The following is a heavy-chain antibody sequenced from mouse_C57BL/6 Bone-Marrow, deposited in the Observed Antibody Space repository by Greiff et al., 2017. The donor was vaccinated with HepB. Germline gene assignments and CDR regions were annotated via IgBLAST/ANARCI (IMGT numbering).Heavy chain of an antibody. J-gene: IGHJ1*03. D-gene: IGHD2-3*01. CDR1: GFSFNTYA. Sequence: EVHLVESGGGLVQPKGSLKLSCAASGFSFNTYAMNWVRQAPGKGLEWVARIRSKSNNYATYYADSVKDRFTISRDDSESMLYLQMNNLKTEDTAMYYCVRRYDGYYWYFDVWGTGTTVTVSS. CDR3: VRRYDGYYWYFDV. V-gene: IGHV10-1*01. CDR2: IRSKSNNYAT.